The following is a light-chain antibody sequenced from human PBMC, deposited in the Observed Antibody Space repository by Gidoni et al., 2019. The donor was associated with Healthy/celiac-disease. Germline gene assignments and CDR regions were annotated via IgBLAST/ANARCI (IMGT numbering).Light chain of an antibody. CDR3: QQRSNWPGT. V-gene: IGKV3-11*01. J-gene: IGKJ1*01. Sequence: EIVLTQSPATLSLSPGERATLSCRASQSVSSYLAWYQQKPGQAPRLLIYDASNRATGIPARFSGSGSGTDITLTISSLEPEDFAAYYCQQRSNWPGTFGQGTKVEIK. CDR1: QSVSSY. CDR2: DAS.